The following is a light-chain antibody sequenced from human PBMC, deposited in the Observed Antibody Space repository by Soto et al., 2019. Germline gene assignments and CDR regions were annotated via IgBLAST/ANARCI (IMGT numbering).Light chain of an antibody. Sequence: EIVMTQSPATLSVSPGDRATLSCRASQSVSRILAWYRQKPGQAPRLVIYGASTRATGIPARFSGSGSGTEFTLTISSLESEDFAVYYCQQYTNWPRAFGGGTKVEIK. J-gene: IGKJ4*01. CDR2: GAS. V-gene: IGKV3D-15*01. CDR3: QQYTNWPRA. CDR1: QSVSRI.